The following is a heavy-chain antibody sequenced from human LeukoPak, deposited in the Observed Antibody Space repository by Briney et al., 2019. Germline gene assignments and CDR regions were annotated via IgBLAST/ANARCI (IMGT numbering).Heavy chain of an antibody. Sequence: GGSLRLSCAASGFTVSSNYMSWVRQAPGKGLEWVSVIYSGGSTYYADSVKGRFTISRDNSKNTLYLQLNSLRAEDTAVYYCACGDYERAMVRDYWGQGTLVTVSS. V-gene: IGHV3-53*01. CDR3: ACGDYERAMVRDY. D-gene: IGHD2-21*02. CDR2: IYSGGST. J-gene: IGHJ4*02. CDR1: GFTVSSNY.